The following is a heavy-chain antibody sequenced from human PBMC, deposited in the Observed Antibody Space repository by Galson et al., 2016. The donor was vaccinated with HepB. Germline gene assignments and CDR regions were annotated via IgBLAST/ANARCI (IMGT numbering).Heavy chain of an antibody. J-gene: IGHJ3*02. CDR1: GFTFDDYA. V-gene: IGHV3-9*01. CDR2: ISWNSGTI. CDR3: AQNAGYCIGYDAFDM. Sequence: SLRLSCAASGFTFDDYAMHWVRQAPGKGLEWVSGISWNSGTIGYADSVKGRFTISRDNAKNSLYLQRNSLRAEDAALYYCAQNAGYCIGYDAFDMWGQGTMVTVSS. D-gene: IGHD6-19*01.